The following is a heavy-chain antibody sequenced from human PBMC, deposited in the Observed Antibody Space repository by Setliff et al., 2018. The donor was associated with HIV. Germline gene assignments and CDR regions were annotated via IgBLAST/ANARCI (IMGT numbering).Heavy chain of an antibody. Sequence: SETLSLTCAVSGYSISTAYYWGWIRQPPGKGLEWIGSVYRSGTTYYNPSLKSRVTISVDMSNNQSSLKVTSVTAADTAVYYCMRGRSITIFGVAYFDFWGQGTQVTVSS. J-gene: IGHJ4*02. CDR1: GYSISTAYY. CDR2: VYRSGTT. CDR3: MRGRSITIFGVAYFDF. D-gene: IGHD3-3*01. V-gene: IGHV4-38-2*01.